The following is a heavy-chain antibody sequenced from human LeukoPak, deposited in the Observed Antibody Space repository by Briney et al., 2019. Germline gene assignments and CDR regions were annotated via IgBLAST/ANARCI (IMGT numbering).Heavy chain of an antibody. CDR1: GGSFSGYY. CDR3: ARVDPDTSPGDYYDSSGYRAEYFQH. J-gene: IGHJ1*01. V-gene: IGHV4-34*01. Sequence: PSETLSLTCAVYGGSFSGYYWSWIRQPPGKGLEWIGEINHSGSTNYNPSLKSRVTISVDTSKNQFSLKLSSVTAADTAVYYCARVDPDTSPGDYYDSSGYRAEYFQHWGQGTLVTVSS. CDR2: INHSGST. D-gene: IGHD3-22*01.